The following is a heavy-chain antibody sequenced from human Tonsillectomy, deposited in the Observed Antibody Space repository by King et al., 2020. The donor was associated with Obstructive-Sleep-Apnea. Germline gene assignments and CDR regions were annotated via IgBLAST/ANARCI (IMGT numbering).Heavy chain of an antibody. V-gene: IGHV4-30-4*01. J-gene: IGHJ4*02. CDR2: IYDSGST. Sequence: QLQESGPGLVKPSQTLSLTCNVSGGSISSGDYYWSWIRQPPGKGLEWIGYIYDSGSTYYNPSLKSRVTISVDTSKNHFSLKLRSVTAADTAVYYCGRNSPFGELDYWGQGTLVTVSS. CDR1: GGSISSGDYY. CDR3: GRNSPFGELDY. D-gene: IGHD3-10*01.